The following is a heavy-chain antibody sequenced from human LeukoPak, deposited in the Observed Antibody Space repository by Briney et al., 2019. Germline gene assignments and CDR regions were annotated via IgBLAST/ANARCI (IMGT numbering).Heavy chain of an antibody. Sequence: SETLSLTCTVSGGSISSGGYYWSWIRQHPGKGLESIGYIYYSGSTYYNPSLKSQVTLSVDTSKNQFSLKLTSVTAADTAVYYCARDFRLTGATSRWFDPWGQGTLVTVSS. CDR1: GGSISSGGYY. CDR3: ARDFRLTGATSRWFDP. CDR2: IYYSGST. V-gene: IGHV4-31*01. D-gene: IGHD1-7*01. J-gene: IGHJ5*02.